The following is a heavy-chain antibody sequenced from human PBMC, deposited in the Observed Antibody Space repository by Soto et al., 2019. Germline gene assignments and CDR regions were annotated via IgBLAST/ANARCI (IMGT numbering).Heavy chain of an antibody. D-gene: IGHD1-26*01. CDR1: GYSFTNYW. V-gene: IGHV5-51*01. CDR3: ARNSHSGSYYWGFDI. J-gene: IGHJ3*02. CDR2: IYPDDSDT. Sequence: RESLKISCKVSGYSFTNYWIGWVRQMPGKGLEWMGIIYPDDSDTRYSPSFQGQVTISADKSISTAYLQWSSLKASDTAMYYCARNSHSGSYYWGFDIWGQGTMVTVSS.